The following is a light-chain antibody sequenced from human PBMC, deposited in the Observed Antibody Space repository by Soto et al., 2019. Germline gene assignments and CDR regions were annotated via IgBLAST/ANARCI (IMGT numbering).Light chain of an antibody. CDR2: AAS. V-gene: IGKV1-39*01. CDR1: QSIRNF. CDR3: QQSYSTPYRYT. J-gene: IGKJ2*01. Sequence: DIQMTQSPSSLSASVGDRVTITCRASQSIRNFLNWYQQKPGKAPKLLISAASSLQSGVPSRFSGSGSGTDLTLTISSLQPEDFATYYCQQSYSTPYRYTFGQGTKLEIK.